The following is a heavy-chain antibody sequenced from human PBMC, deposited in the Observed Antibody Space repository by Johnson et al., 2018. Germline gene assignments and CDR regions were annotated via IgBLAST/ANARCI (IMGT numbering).Heavy chain of an antibody. CDR1: GGTFSSYA. V-gene: IGHV1-69*01. CDR3: ARADSSSSGTYYYYYMVV. D-gene: IGHD6-6*01. Sequence: QVQLVESGAEVKKPGSSVKVSCKASGGTFSSYAISWVRQAPGQGLEWMGGIIPIFGTANYAQKFQGRVTVTADESTSTAYMELSSLRSEDTAVYYCARADSSSSGTYYYYYMVVWGKGTTVTVSS. CDR2: IIPIFGTA. J-gene: IGHJ6*03.